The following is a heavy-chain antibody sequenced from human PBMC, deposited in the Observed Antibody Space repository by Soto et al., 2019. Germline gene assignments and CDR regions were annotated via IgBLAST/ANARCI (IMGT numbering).Heavy chain of an antibody. CDR2: IYYSGST. CDR1: GGSISSSSYY. D-gene: IGHD1-26*01. V-gene: IGHV4-61*05. CDR3: ARRWGALFDY. J-gene: IGHJ4*02. Sequence: SETLSLTCTVSGGSISSSSYYWSWIRQPPGKGLEWIGYIYYSGSTNYNPSLKSRVTISVDTSKNQFSLKLSSVTAADTAVYYCARRWGALFDYWGQGTLVTVSS.